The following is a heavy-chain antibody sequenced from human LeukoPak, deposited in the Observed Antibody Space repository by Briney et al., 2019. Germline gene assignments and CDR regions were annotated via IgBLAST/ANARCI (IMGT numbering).Heavy chain of an antibody. V-gene: IGHV4-34*01. CDR2: IDHSGST. Sequence: SETLSLTCAVYGVSFNDYSWSWIRQPPGEGLEWIGEIDHSGSTNYNPSLQSRVTISIDTSKNQFSLRLTSMTAADTGVYYCATKQGGGRWGQGILVTVS. D-gene: IGHD2-15*01. J-gene: IGHJ4*02. CDR3: ATKQGGGR. CDR1: GVSFNDYS.